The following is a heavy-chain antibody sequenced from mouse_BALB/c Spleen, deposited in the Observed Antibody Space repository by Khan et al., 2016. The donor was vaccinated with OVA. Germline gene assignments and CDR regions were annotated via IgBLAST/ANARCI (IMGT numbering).Heavy chain of an antibody. CDR3: ARGYFGNDAFAY. D-gene: IGHD2-2*01. J-gene: IGHJ3*01. V-gene: IGHV1S132*01. CDR1: GYTFTSYW. CDR2: IFPGTGTT. Sequence: QVQLQQSGAELVKPGASVKLSCKTSGYTFTSYWIQWVKQRPGQGLGWIGQIFPGTGTTYYNENFKGKATLTVDTSSNTAYMQFSSLTSEDSAVYFGARGYFGNDAFAYWGQGTLVTVSP.